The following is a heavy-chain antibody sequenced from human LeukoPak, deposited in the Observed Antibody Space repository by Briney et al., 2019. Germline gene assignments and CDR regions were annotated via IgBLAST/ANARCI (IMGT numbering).Heavy chain of an antibody. V-gene: IGHV3-74*01. D-gene: IGHD3-3*01. CDR1: GFTFSSYW. CDR2: INSDGSST. CDR3: ARSLRNAFDI. J-gene: IGHJ3*02. Sequence: PGGSLRLSCAASGFTFSSYWMHWVRQAPGKGLLWVSRINSDGSSTSYADSVKGRFTISRDNAKNTLYMQMNSLRAEDTAVYYCARSLRNAFDIWGQGTMVTVPS.